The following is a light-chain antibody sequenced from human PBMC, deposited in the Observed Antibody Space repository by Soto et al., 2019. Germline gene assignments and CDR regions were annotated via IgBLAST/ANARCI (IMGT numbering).Light chain of an antibody. CDR2: GAS. Sequence: EIVMTQSRATLSVSPGETATLSFRASQSVSSNLAWYQQKPGQAPRLLIYGASTRATGIPARFSGSGSGTEFTLTISSLQSEDFAVYYCQQYNNWPRTFGQGTKVDIK. V-gene: IGKV3-15*01. J-gene: IGKJ1*01. CDR1: QSVSSN. CDR3: QQYNNWPRT.